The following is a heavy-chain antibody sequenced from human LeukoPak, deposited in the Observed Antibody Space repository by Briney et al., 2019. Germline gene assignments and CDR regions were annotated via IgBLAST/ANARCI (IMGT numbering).Heavy chain of an antibody. CDR2: ISSGSSTI. V-gene: IGHV3-48*04. CDR1: GFTFSSYS. CDR3: ARGTSSPGYFDL. Sequence: GGSLRLSCAASGFTFSSYSMKWVRQAPGKGLDWLSYISSGSSTIYYADSVKGRFTISRDNTKKTLYLEMNNLRPDDTALYYCARGTSSPGYFDLWGQGTQVTVSS. D-gene: IGHD1-26*01. J-gene: IGHJ4*02.